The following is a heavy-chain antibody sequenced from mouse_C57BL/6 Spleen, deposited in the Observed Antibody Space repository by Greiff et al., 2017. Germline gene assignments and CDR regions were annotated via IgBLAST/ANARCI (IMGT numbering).Heavy chain of an antibody. J-gene: IGHJ4*01. CDR1: GYTFTSYW. CDR2: IDPSDSET. CDR3: ARRSRITTVVATDAMDY. D-gene: IGHD1-1*01. Sequence: QVQLQQPGAELVRPGSSVKLSCKASGYTFTSYWMHWVKQRPIQGLEWIGNIDPSDSETHYNQQFKDKATLTVDKSSSTAYMQLSSLTSEDSAVYYCARRSRITTVVATDAMDYWGQGTSVTVSS. V-gene: IGHV1-52*01.